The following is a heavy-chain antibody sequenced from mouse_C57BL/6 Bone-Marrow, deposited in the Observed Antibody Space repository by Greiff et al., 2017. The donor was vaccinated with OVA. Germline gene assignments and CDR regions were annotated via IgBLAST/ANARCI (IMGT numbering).Heavy chain of an antibody. J-gene: IGHJ1*03. CDR2: IYPRSGNT. V-gene: IGHV1-81*01. CDR3: ARGGLGYFDV. CDR1: GYTFTSYG. Sequence: QVQLLQSGAELARPGASVKLSCKASGYTFTSYGISWVKQRTGQGLEWIGEIYPRSGNTYYNEKFKGKATLTADKSSSTAYMELRSLTSEDSAVYFCARGGLGYFDVWGTGTTVTVSS. D-gene: IGHD2-4*01.